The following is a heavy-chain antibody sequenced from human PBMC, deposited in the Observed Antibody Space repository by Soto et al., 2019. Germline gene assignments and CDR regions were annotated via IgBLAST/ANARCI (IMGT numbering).Heavy chain of an antibody. CDR2: INHSGST. V-gene: IGHV4-34*01. J-gene: IGHJ6*02. D-gene: IGHD6-13*01. CDR3: ARQQLENYYYYYGMDV. CDR1: GGSFSGYY. Sequence: PSETLSLTCAVYGGSFSGYYWSWIRQPPGKGLEWIGEINHSGSTNYNPSLKSRVTISVDTSKNQFSLKLSSVTAADTAVYYCARQQLENYYYYYGMDVWGQGTTVTVSS.